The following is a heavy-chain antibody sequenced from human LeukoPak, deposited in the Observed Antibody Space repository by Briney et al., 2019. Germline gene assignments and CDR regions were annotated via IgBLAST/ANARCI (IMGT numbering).Heavy chain of an antibody. V-gene: IGHV4-38-2*01. Sequence: PSETLSRTCAVSGYSISSGYYWGWIRQPPGKGLEWIGSIYHSGSTYYNPSLKSRVTISVDTSKNQFSLKLSSVTAADTAVYYCASSSPTTIFGVVSYYFDYWGQGTLVTVSS. D-gene: IGHD3-3*01. J-gene: IGHJ4*02. CDR3: ASSSPTTIFGVVSYYFDY. CDR2: IYHSGST. CDR1: GYSISSGYY.